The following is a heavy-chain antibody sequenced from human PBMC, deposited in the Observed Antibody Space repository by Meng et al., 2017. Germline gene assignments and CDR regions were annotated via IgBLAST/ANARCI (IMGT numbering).Heavy chain of an antibody. J-gene: IGHJ4*02. D-gene: IGHD3-22*01. CDR1: GGSFSGYY. CDR3: ARSPPAKTYYYDSSGYRRYYFDY. V-gene: IGHV4-34*01. CDR2: INHSGST. Sequence: SETLSLTCAVYGGSFSGYYRSWIRQPPGKGLEWIGEINHSGSTNYNPSLKSRVTISVDTSKNQFSLKLSSMTAADTAVYYCARSPPAKTYYYDSSGYRRYYFDYWGQGTLVTVSS.